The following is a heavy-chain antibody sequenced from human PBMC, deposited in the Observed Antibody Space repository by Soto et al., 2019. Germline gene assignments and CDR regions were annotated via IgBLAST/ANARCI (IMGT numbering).Heavy chain of an antibody. V-gene: IGHV1-69*02. CDR1: GDTFSFYT. J-gene: IGHJ4*02. CDR2: VNPIVSMS. D-gene: IGHD3-10*01. CDR3: AASHGSGYRAFDY. Sequence: ASVKVSCKASGDTFSFYTINWVRQAPGLGLEWMGRVNPIVSMSNYAQKFQGRVTITADKSTNTAYMQLSSLRSEDTAIYYCAASHGSGYRAFDYWGQGALVTVSS.